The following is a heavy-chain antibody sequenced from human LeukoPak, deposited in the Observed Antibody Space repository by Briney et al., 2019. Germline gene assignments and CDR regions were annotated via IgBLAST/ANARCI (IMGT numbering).Heavy chain of an antibody. Sequence: GGSLRLSCAASGFTFDDYAMHWVRQAPGKGLEWVSGISWNSGSIGYADSVKGRFTISRDNAKNSLYLQMNSLRAEDTAVYYCARVKYHPGAFDIWGQGTMVTVSS. CDR1: GFTFDDYA. CDR3: ARVKYHPGAFDI. D-gene: IGHD2-2*01. J-gene: IGHJ3*02. CDR2: ISWNSGSI. V-gene: IGHV3-9*01.